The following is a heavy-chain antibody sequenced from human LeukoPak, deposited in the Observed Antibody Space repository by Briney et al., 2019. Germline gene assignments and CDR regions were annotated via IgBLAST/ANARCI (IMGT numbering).Heavy chain of an antibody. CDR2: INTNSCTM. J-gene: IGHJ6*03. Sequence: PGRSLRLSCAASGFSFADATMHWVRQVPGEGLEWVSGINTNSCTMGYADSVNGRFTVSRDNAKNSLYLQMNSLKTEDTALYYCAKDPYMDAWGKGTTVTVSS. V-gene: IGHV3-9*01. CDR1: GFSFADAT. CDR3: AKDPYMDA.